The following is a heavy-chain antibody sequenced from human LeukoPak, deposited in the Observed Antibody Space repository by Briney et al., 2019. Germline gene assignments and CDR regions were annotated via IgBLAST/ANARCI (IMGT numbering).Heavy chain of an antibody. V-gene: IGHV1-3*01. CDR2: INAGNGNT. CDR1: GYTFTSYA. CDR3: ARDRCSSTSCYWFDP. D-gene: IGHD2-2*01. Sequence: GASVKGSCKASGYTFTSYAMHWVRQAPGQRLEWMGWINAGNGNTKYSQKFQGRVTITRDTSASTAYMELSSLRSEDTAVYYCARDRCSSTSCYWFDPWGQGTLVTVSS. J-gene: IGHJ5*02.